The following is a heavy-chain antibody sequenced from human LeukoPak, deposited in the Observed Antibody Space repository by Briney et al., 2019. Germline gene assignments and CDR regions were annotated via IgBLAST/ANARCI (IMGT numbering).Heavy chain of an antibody. Sequence: ASVKVSCKASGYTFTGYYMHWVRQAPGQGLEWMGWINPNSGGTNYAQKFQGRVTMTRDTSISTAYMELSRLRSDDTAVYYCARCTSFWNSATFNYWGQGTLDTVSS. V-gene: IGHV1-2*02. J-gene: IGHJ4*02. CDR3: ARCTSFWNSATFNY. D-gene: IGHD2/OR15-2a*01. CDR1: GYTFTGYY. CDR2: INPNSGGT.